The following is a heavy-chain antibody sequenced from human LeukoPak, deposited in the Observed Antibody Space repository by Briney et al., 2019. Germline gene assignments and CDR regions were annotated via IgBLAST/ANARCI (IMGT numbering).Heavy chain of an antibody. J-gene: IGHJ5*02. Sequence: GASVKVSCKASGYTVTGYYMHWVRQAPGQGLEWMGWINPNSGGTNYAQKFQGRVTMTRDTSISTAYMELSRLRSDDTAVYYCAREGKLRGRGIAAAGTLLVHWFDPWGQGTLVTVSS. D-gene: IGHD6-13*01. CDR1: GYTVTGYY. V-gene: IGHV1-2*02. CDR3: AREGKLRGRGIAAAGTLLVHWFDP. CDR2: INPNSGGT.